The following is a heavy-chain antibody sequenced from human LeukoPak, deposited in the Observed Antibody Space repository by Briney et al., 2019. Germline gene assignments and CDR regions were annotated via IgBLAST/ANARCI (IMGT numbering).Heavy chain of an antibody. CDR3: AKFEGALLGNYYMDV. CDR2: ISGGGDNT. CDR1: GSPFSDFA. J-gene: IGHJ6*03. Sequence: GGSLRLSCAVSGSPFSDFAMSWVRQAPGKGLEWVSTISGGGDNTYFADSVKGRFTISRGNSKNTLFLQMVSLRAEDTAVYYCAKFEGALLGNYYMDVWGKGTTVTVSS. V-gene: IGHV3-23*01.